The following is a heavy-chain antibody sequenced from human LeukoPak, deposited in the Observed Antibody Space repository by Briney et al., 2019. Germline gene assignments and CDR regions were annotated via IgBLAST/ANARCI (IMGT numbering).Heavy chain of an antibody. V-gene: IGHV3-53*01. CDR2: IYAGGAT. D-gene: IGHD3-10*01. CDR3: AREGGDSMIQGVIAD. J-gene: IGHJ4*02. CDR1: GFTVSSNY. Sequence: GGSLRLSCSASGFTVSSNYMSWVRQAPGKGLGWVSVIYAGGATAYADSVKGRFIISRDNSKNTLYLQMNSLRAEGTALYYCAREGGDSMIQGVIADWGQGTLVTVSS.